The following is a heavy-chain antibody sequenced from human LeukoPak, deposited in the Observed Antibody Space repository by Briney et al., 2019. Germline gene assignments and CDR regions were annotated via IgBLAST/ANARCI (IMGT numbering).Heavy chain of an antibody. V-gene: IGHV4-59*01. CDR2: IYYSGST. CDR1: GDSISSYY. CDR3: AGSSSSGAFDI. J-gene: IGHJ3*02. Sequence: PSETLSLTCTVSGDSISSYYWSWIRQPPGKGLEWIGYIYYSGSTNYNPSLKSRVTISVDTSKNQFSLKLSSVTAADTAVYYCAGSSSSGAFDIWGQGTMVTVSS. D-gene: IGHD6-6*01.